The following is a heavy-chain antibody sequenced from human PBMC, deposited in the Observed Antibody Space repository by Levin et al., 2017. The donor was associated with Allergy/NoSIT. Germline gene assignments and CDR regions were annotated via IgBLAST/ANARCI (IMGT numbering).Heavy chain of an antibody. Sequence: PGGSLRLSCAVYGGSFSGYYWSWIRQPPGKGLEWIGEINHSGSTNYNPSLKSRVTISVDTSKNQFSLKLSSVTAADTAVYYCAGISNLSDYWGQGTLVTVSS. CDR1: GGSFSGYY. D-gene: IGHD1-14*01. J-gene: IGHJ4*02. CDR2: INHSGST. CDR3: AGISNLSDY. V-gene: IGHV4-34*01.